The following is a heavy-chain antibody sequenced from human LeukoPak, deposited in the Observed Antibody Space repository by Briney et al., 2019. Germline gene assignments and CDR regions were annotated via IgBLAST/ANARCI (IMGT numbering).Heavy chain of an antibody. CDR2: INHSGST. Sequence: MSSETLSLTCAVYGGSFSGYYWSWIRQPPGKGLEWIGEINHSGSTNYNPSLKSRVTISVDTSKNQFSLKLSSVAAADTAVYYCARGRLRVDYWGQGTLVTVSS. CDR1: GGSFSGYY. V-gene: IGHV4-34*01. J-gene: IGHJ4*02. CDR3: ARGRLRVDY. D-gene: IGHD4-17*01.